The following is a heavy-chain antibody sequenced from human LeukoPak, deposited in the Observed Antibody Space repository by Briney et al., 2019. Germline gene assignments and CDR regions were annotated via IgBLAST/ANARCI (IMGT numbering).Heavy chain of an antibody. V-gene: IGHV3-30*18. J-gene: IGHJ4*02. Sequence: GRSLRLSCAASGFTFSSYGMHWVRQAPGKGLEWVAVISYDGSNKYYADSVKGRFTISRDNSKNTLYLQMNSLRPEDTAVHYCAKEREPTIWAQSPYFDYWGQGTLVTVSS. CDR1: GFTFSSYG. D-gene: IGHD3-9*01. CDR3: AKEREPTIWAQSPYFDY. CDR2: ISYDGSNK.